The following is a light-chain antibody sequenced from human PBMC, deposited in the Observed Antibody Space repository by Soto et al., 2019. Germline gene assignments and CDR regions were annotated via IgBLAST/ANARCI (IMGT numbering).Light chain of an antibody. CDR1: QGVGSN. Sequence: IVVTQSPATLSVSPGERATLSCRASQGVGSNLACYQQRPGQAPRLLIYDASTRATGIPDRFSGSGSGTEFTLTISSLQSEDFAVYYCQEFTIWPPMLSFGGGTKLEMK. V-gene: IGKV3-15*01. J-gene: IGKJ4*01. CDR2: DAS. CDR3: QEFTIWPPMLS.